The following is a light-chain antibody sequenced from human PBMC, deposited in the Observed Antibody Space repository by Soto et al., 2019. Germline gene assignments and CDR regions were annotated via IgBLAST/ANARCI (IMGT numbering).Light chain of an antibody. Sequence: DIQMTQSPSTLSASVGDRVTITCRASQSISSWLAWYQQKPGKAPKLLIYDASSLESGVPSRCSGSGSGTEFALTIRSLQPDDFATYYCQQYNSYPRTFGQG. V-gene: IGKV1-5*01. CDR2: DAS. CDR1: QSISSW. CDR3: QQYNSYPRT. J-gene: IGKJ1*01.